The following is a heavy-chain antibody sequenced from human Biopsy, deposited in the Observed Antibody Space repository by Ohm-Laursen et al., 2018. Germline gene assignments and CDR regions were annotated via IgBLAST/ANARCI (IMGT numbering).Heavy chain of an antibody. CDR1: GGSIGSYY. CDR2: IYTSGST. D-gene: IGHD3-16*01. CDR3: ARAAFGPFDS. Sequence: TLSLTCTVSGGSIGSYYWNWIRQPAGKGLEWIGRIYTSGSTNFNPSLKSRVTMSIDTSKNQFSLRLSSVTAADTAVYYCARAAFGPFDSWGQGALVTVSS. J-gene: IGHJ4*02. V-gene: IGHV4-4*07.